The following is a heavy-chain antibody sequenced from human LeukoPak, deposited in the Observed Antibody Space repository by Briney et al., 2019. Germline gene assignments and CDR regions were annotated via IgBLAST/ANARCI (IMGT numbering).Heavy chain of an antibody. Sequence: SGTLSLTCADSGGSISSSNWWSWVRQPPGKGLEWIGEIYHSGSTNYNPSLKSRVTISVDKSKNQFSLKLSSVTAADTAVYYCALYSSSYGRFDPWGQGTLVTVSS. V-gene: IGHV4-4*02. D-gene: IGHD6-13*01. CDR1: GGSISSSNW. J-gene: IGHJ5*02. CDR3: ALYSSSYGRFDP. CDR2: IYHSGST.